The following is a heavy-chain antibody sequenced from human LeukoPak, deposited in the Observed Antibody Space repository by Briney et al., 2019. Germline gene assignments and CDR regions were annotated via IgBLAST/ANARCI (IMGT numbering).Heavy chain of an antibody. J-gene: IGHJ3*02. D-gene: IGHD2-15*01. CDR2: ISGSGGST. Sequence: GGSLRPSCAASGFTFSSYAMSWVRQAPGKGLEWVSAISGSGGSTYYADSVKGRFTISRDNSKNTLYLQMNSLRAEDTAVYYCAKQVVVAATAGPNDAFDIWGQGTMVTVSS. CDR3: AKQVVVAATAGPNDAFDI. CDR1: GFTFSSYA. V-gene: IGHV3-23*01.